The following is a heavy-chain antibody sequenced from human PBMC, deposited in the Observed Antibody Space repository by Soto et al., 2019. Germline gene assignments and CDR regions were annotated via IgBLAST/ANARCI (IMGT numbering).Heavy chain of an antibody. V-gene: IGHV3-23*01. CDR2: ISGNGGST. J-gene: IGHJ4*02. D-gene: IGHD2-2*01. Sequence: EVQLLESGGGLVQPGGSLRLSCAASGFTFSSYAMSWVRQAPGKGLEWVSSISGNGGSTNYADSVKGRFTISRDNSKNTLYLQMNSLRAEHTAIYYCAKDRGGYCTSTTCYGGGSFDYWGQGTLVTVSS. CDR1: GFTFSSYA. CDR3: AKDRGGYCTSTTCYGGGSFDY.